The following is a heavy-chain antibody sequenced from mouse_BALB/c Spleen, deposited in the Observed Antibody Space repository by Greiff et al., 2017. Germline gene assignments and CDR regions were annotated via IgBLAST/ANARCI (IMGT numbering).Heavy chain of an antibody. J-gene: IGHJ2*01. D-gene: IGHD4-1*01. V-gene: IGHV2-9*02. CDR1: GFSLTSYG. Sequence: QVQLKESGPGLVAPSQSLSITCTVSGFSLTSYGVHWVRQPPGKGLEWLGVIWAGGSTNYNSALMSRLSISKDNSKSQVFLKMNSLQTDDTAMYYCASKLGRGYFDYWGQGTTLTVSS. CDR2: IWAGGST. CDR3: ASKLGRGYFDY.